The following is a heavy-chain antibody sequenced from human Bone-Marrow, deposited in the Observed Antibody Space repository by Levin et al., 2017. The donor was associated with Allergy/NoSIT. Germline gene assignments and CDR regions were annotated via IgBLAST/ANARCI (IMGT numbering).Heavy chain of an antibody. CDR2: ISYDGSNK. J-gene: IGHJ6*02. Sequence: GGSLRLSCAASGFTFSSYAMHWVRQAPGKGLEWVAVISYDGSNKYYADSVKGRFTISRDNSKNTLYLQMNSLRAEDTAVYYCARDPHIVVVPAARHYYYGMDVWGQGTTVTVSS. D-gene: IGHD2-2*01. CDR1: GFTFSSYA. CDR3: ARDPHIVVVPAARHYYYGMDV. V-gene: IGHV3-30*04.